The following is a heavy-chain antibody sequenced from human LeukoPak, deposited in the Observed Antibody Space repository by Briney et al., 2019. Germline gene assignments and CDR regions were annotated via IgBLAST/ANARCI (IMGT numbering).Heavy chain of an antibody. J-gene: IGHJ4*02. CDR3: ARGRVVPATRPDY. CDR2: ISYDAKYK. D-gene: IGHD2-15*01. CDR1: GFTFSNYA. V-gene: IGHV3-30*04. Sequence: GRSLRLSCVGSGFTFSNYAMHWVRQAPGKGLEWVAVISYDAKYKYYSDSVKGRFTISRDNSRNTLYLEMSGLRSDDTAVYYCARGRVVPATRPDYWGRGTLVTVSS.